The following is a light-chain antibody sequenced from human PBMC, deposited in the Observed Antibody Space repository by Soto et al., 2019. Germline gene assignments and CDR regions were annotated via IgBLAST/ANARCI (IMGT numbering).Light chain of an antibody. V-gene: IGLV2-14*03. J-gene: IGLJ1*01. Sequence: QSVLTQPASVSGSPGQSITISCTGTSSDVGGSKYVSWYQQHPGQAPKLMIYDVSNRPSGISDRFSGSKSGYTASLTIYGLQTEDEADYYCSSYGGRSSALSVFGTGTKGTV. CDR2: DVS. CDR3: SSYGGRSSALSV. CDR1: SSDVGGSKY.